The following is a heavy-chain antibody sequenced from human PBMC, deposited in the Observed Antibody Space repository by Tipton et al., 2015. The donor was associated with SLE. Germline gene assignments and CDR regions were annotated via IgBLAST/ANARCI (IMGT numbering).Heavy chain of an antibody. D-gene: IGHD2-2*01. Sequence: GSLRLSCAASGFIFSDYSMNWVRQAPGKGLEWVSSISDRSSYIYYADSVQGRFTISRDNAKNSLYLQMNNLRAEDTAVYYCARDGAYCSSTSCPGPFYDYWGQGTLVTVSS. J-gene: IGHJ4*02. CDR1: GFIFSDYS. CDR2: ISDRSSYI. CDR3: ARDGAYCSSTSCPGPFYDY. V-gene: IGHV3-21*01.